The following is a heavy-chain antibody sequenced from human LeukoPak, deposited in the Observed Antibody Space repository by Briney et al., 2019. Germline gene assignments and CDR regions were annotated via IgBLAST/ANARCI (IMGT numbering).Heavy chain of an antibody. CDR2: IYTSGST. D-gene: IGHD4-17*01. CDR1: GGAISSGSYY. J-gene: IGHJ5*02. Sequence: SETLSLTCTVSGGAISSGSYYWSWIRQPPGKGLEWIGRIYTSGSTNYNPSLKSRVTISVDTSKNQFSLKLSSVTAADTAVYYCARDYGDYSDWFDPWGQGTLVTVSS. CDR3: ARDYGDYSDWFDP. V-gene: IGHV4-61*02.